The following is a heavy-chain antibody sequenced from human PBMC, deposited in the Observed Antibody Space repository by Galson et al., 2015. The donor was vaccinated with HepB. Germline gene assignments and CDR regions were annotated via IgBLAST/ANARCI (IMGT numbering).Heavy chain of an antibody. J-gene: IGHJ3*02. CDR1: AFTSSNYA. D-gene: IGHD2-21*02. V-gene: IGHV3-23*01. CDR2: ISGSGGST. CDR3: AKSLIDRDFVRGAFDI. Sequence: SLRLSCAASAFTSSNYAMYWVRQAPGKGLEWVSSISGSGGSTYYADSVRGRFTISRDNSKKTLYLQMNSLRAEDTATYYCAKSLIDRDFVRGAFDIWGQGTLVTVSP.